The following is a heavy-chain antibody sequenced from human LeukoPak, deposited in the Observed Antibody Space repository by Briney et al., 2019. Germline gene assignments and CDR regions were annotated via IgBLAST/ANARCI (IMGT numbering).Heavy chain of an antibody. CDR2: ISSSSSYI. Sequence: GGSLRLSCAASGFTFSSYSMNWVRQAPGKGLEWVSSISSSSSYIYYADSVKGRFTISRDNAKNSLYLQMNSLRAEDTAVYYCASQRFGELYPANWGQGTLVTVSS. D-gene: IGHD3-10*01. J-gene: IGHJ4*02. V-gene: IGHV3-21*01. CDR1: GFTFSSYS. CDR3: ASQRFGELYPAN.